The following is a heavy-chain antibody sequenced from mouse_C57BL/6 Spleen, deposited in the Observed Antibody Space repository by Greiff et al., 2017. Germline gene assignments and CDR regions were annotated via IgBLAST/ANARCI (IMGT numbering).Heavy chain of an antibody. CDR3: AKGYYYGSSYWYFDV. Sequence: QVQLQQSGAELVKPGASVKISCKASGYTFTDYYINWVKQRPGQGLAWIGKIGPGSGSTYYNAKFKGKATLTADTSSSTAYMQLSSLTSEYSAVYFFAKGYYYGSSYWYFDVWGTGTTVTVSS. V-gene: IGHV1-77*01. D-gene: IGHD1-1*01. J-gene: IGHJ1*03. CDR2: IGPGSGST. CDR1: GYTFTDYY.